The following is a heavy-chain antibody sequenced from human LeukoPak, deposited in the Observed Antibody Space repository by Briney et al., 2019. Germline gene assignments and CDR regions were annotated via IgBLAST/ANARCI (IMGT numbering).Heavy chain of an antibody. Sequence: SETLSLTCSVSGDSITSSNYYWGWIRQPPGKGLEWIGSIFYSGSTYYNPSLKSRITISVDTSKNQFSVNLSSVTAADTAVYYCVRAQYYYYYYMDVWGKGTTVTVSS. CDR3: VRAQYYYYYYMDV. CDR1: GDSITSSNYY. V-gene: IGHV4-39*07. CDR2: IFYSGST. J-gene: IGHJ6*03.